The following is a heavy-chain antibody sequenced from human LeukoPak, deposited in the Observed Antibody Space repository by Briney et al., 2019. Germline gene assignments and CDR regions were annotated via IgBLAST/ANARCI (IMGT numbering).Heavy chain of an antibody. CDR2: ISSSGSTI. J-gene: IGHJ4*02. D-gene: IGHD4-17*01. V-gene: IGHV3-11*01. CDR3: ASHDYGDYFDY. Sequence: SPGGFLRLSCGASGFTLSDYYMSWIRQAPGKGLEWVSYISSSGSTIYYADSVKGRFTIPRDNAKTSLYLQMNSLRAEDTAVYYCASHDYGDYFDYWGQGTLVTVSS. CDR1: GFTLSDYY.